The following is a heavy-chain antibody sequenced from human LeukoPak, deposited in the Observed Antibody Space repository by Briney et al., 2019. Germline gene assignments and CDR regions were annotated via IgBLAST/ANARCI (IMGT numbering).Heavy chain of an antibody. J-gene: IGHJ4*02. Sequence: PGGSLRLSCAASGFTFRSYAMHWVRQAPGKGLEWVAVISYDGSTKYYADSVKGRFTISRDNSKNTLYLQMNSLRAEDTAVCYCARDPSYGSGSYGFDYWGQGTLVTVSS. CDR3: ARDPSYGSGSYGFDY. CDR2: ISYDGSTK. V-gene: IGHV3-30-3*01. D-gene: IGHD3-10*01. CDR1: GFTFRSYA.